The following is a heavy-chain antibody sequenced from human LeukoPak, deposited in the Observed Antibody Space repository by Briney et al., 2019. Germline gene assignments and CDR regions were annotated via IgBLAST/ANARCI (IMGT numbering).Heavy chain of an antibody. Sequence: GASVKVSCKASGYTFTSYGISWVRQAPGQGLEWMGWISAYNGNTNYAQKLQGRVTMTTDTSTSTAYMELRSLRSDDTAVYYCARQEHYSSGWYYFDYWGQGTLVTVSS. V-gene: IGHV1-18*01. D-gene: IGHD6-19*01. CDR1: GYTFTSYG. J-gene: IGHJ4*02. CDR2: ISAYNGNT. CDR3: ARQEHYSSGWYYFDY.